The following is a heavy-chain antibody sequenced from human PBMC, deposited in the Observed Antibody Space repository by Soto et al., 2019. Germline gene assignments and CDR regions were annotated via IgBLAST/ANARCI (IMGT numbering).Heavy chain of an antibody. J-gene: IGHJ4*02. CDR2: IWYDGSNK. CDR1: GFTFSSYG. V-gene: IGHV3-33*01. CDR3: AREAFQEPFFDY. D-gene: IGHD1-26*01. Sequence: QVQLVESGGGVVQPGRSLRLSCAASGFTFSSYGMHWVRQAPGKGLEWVAVIWYDGSNKYYADSVKGRFTISRDNSKNTLYXQMNSLRAEDTAVYYCAREAFQEPFFDYWGQGTLVTVSS.